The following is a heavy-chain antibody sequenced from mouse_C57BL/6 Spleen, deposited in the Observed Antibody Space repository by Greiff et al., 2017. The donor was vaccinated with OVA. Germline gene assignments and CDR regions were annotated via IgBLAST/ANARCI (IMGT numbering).Heavy chain of an antibody. CDR3: ARWHYGSSDYYAMDY. V-gene: IGHV1-81*01. J-gene: IGHJ4*01. CDR1: GYTFTSYG. D-gene: IGHD1-1*01. Sequence: SGAELARPGASVKLSCKASGYTFTSYGISWVKQRTGQGLEWIGEIYPRSGNTYYNEKFKGKATLTADKSSSTAYMELRSLTSEDSAVYFCARWHYGSSDYYAMDYWGQGTSVTVSS. CDR2: IYPRSGNT.